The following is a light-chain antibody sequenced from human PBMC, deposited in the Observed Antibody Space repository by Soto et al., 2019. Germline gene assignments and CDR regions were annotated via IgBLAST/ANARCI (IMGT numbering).Light chain of an antibody. CDR2: AAS. V-gene: IGKV1-12*01. Sequence: DIQMTQSPSSVSASVGDRVTITCRASQDISSWLAWYQQKPGKAPQLLIYAASSLHSGVPSRFSGSESGTDFTLTIRSLEPEDFATYYCQQANSFPLTFGGGTKVENK. CDR1: QDISSW. J-gene: IGKJ4*01. CDR3: QQANSFPLT.